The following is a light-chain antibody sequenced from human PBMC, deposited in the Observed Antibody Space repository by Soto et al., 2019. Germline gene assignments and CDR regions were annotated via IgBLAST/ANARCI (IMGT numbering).Light chain of an antibody. CDR1: KLGDKY. V-gene: IGLV3-1*01. CDR3: QAWDSSTLSA. CDR2: QDS. Sequence: SYELTQPPSVSVSPGQTASITCSGDKLGDKYACWYQQKPGQSPVLVIYQDSKRPSGIPERFSGSNSGNTATLTISGTQAMEEPDSSSQAWDSSTLSAFGKGTNLPVL. J-gene: IGLJ1*01.